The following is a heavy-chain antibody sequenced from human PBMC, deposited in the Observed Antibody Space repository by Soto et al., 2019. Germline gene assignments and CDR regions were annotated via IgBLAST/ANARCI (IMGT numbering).Heavy chain of an antibody. V-gene: IGHV3-48*01. D-gene: IGHD2-2*01. Sequence: GSLRLSCAASGFTFSSYSMNWVRQAPGKGLEWVSYISSSSSTIYYADSVKGRFTISRDNAKNSLYLQMNSLRAEDTAVYYCAREYCSSTSCYEAFDIWGQGTMVTVSS. CDR1: GFTFSSYS. J-gene: IGHJ3*02. CDR2: ISSSSSTI. CDR3: AREYCSSTSCYEAFDI.